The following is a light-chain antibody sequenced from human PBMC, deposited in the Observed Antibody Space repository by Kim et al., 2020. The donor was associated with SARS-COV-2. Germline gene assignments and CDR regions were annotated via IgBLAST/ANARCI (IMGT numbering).Light chain of an antibody. Sequence: VSPGEGVTLSCRASQPVRNGLAWYQQRPGQAPRRVIYGVSTRATDIPVRFSGSGSGTDFTLTISSLQSEDFAVYYCQQYNDWPITFGQGTRLEIK. CDR3: QQYNDWPIT. CDR2: GVS. V-gene: IGKV3D-15*01. CDR1: QPVRNG. J-gene: IGKJ5*01.